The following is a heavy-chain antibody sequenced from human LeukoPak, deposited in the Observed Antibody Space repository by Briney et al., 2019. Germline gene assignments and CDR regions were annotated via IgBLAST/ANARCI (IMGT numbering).Heavy chain of an antibody. CDR2: IYHSGST. CDR3: ARHPRIAARPPWFDP. D-gene: IGHD6-6*01. J-gene: IGHJ5*02. CDR1: GGSISSGGYY. V-gene: IGHV4-30-2*01. Sequence: SQTLSLTCTVSGGSISSGGYYWSWIRQPPGKGLEWIGYIYHSGSTYYNPSLKSRVTISVDRSKNQFSLKLSSVTAADTAVYYCARHPRIAARPPWFDPWGQGTLVTVSS.